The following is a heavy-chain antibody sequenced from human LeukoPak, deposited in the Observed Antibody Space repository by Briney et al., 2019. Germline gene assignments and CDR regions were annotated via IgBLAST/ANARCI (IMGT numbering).Heavy chain of an antibody. Sequence: GGSLRLSCAASGFSVSNNYMSWVRQAPGKGLEWVSVIYSGGSTYYADSVKGRFTISRDNSKNALYLQMNDLRAEDTAVYYCARSGSYRANFDYWGQGTLVTVSS. CDR3: ARSGSYRANFDY. CDR1: GFSVSNNY. D-gene: IGHD1-26*01. CDR2: IYSGGST. J-gene: IGHJ4*02. V-gene: IGHV3-53*01.